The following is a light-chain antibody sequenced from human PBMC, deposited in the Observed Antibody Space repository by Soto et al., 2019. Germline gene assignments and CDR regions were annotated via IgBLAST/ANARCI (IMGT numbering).Light chain of an antibody. Sequence: IVLTQSPGTLSLSPGERAALSCRASQSVSSRYLAWYQQKPGQAPRLLIYGASSRATGIPDRFSGGGSGTEFKLSISRLEPEDFAVYYCQQYGSSPPITFGGGTKVEIK. J-gene: IGKJ4*01. CDR2: GAS. CDR3: QQYGSSPPIT. CDR1: QSVSSRY. V-gene: IGKV3-20*01.